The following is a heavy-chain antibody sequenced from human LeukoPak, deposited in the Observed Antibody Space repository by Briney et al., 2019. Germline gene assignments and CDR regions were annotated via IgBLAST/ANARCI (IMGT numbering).Heavy chain of an antibody. CDR2: ISWNSGSI. Sequence: GRSLRLSCAASGFTFDDYAMHWVRQAPGKGLEWVACISWNSGSIGYADSVKGRFTISRDNAKNSLYLQMNRLRAEDTALYYCAKLVGITIFGVVIPYFDYWGQGTLVTVSS. J-gene: IGHJ4*02. CDR3: AKLVGITIFGVVIPYFDY. CDR1: GFTFDDYA. D-gene: IGHD3-3*01. V-gene: IGHV3-9*01.